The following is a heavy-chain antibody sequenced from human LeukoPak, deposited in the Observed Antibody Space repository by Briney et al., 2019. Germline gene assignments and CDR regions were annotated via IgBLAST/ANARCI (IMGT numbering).Heavy chain of an antibody. CDR3: ARELCDFIPAVTPLGRWFDP. J-gene: IGHJ5*02. CDR2: ISSSSSYI. V-gene: IGHV3-21*01. Sequence: GGSLRLSCAASGFTFSSYSMNWVRQAPGKGLEWVSYISSSSSYIYYGDTVKGRFTISRDNVKNSMYLQMNCLRAENTAVYYSARELCDFIPAVTPLGRWFDPWGQGTLVTVSS. D-gene: IGHD4-17*01. CDR1: GFTFSSYS.